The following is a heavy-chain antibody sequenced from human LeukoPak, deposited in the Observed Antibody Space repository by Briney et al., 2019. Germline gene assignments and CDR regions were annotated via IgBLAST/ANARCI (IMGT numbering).Heavy chain of an antibody. CDR3: ARGLLPSFYDILTGYYIRIGENWFDP. D-gene: IGHD3-9*01. CDR2: MNPNSGNT. V-gene: IGHV1-8*02. J-gene: IGHJ5*02. Sequence: ASVKVSCKASGYTFTSYDINWVRQATGQGLEWMGWMNPNSGNTGYAQKFQGRVTMTRNTSISTAYMELSSLRSEDTAVYYCARGLLPSFYDILTGYYIRIGENWFDPWGQGTLVTVSS. CDR1: GYTFTSYD.